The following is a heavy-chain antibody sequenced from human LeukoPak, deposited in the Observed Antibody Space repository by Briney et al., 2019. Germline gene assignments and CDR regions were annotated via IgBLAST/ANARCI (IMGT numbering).Heavy chain of an antibody. CDR2: IYYSGST. J-gene: IGHJ4*02. CDR3: ARWGPSDFWSGYSVNYFDY. D-gene: IGHD3-3*01. CDR1: GGSISSYY. V-gene: IGHV4-59*01. Sequence: PSETLSLTCTVSGGSISSYYWSWIRQPPGKGLEWIGYIYYSGSTNYNPSLKGRVTISVDTSKNQFSLKLSSVTAADTAVYYCARWGPSDFWSGYSVNYFDYWGQGTLVTVSS.